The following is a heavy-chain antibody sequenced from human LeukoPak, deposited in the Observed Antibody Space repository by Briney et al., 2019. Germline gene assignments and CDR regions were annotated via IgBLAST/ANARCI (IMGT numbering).Heavy chain of an antibody. V-gene: IGHV4-34*01. Sequence: PSETLSLTCAVYGGSFSGYYWSWIRQPPGKGLEWIGEINHSGSTNYNPSLKSRVTISVDTSKNQLSLKLSSVTAADTAVYYCARGLARVYYYGMDVGGQGTTVTVSS. CDR2: INHSGST. CDR3: ARGLARVYYYGMDV. CDR1: GGSFSGYY. J-gene: IGHJ6*02.